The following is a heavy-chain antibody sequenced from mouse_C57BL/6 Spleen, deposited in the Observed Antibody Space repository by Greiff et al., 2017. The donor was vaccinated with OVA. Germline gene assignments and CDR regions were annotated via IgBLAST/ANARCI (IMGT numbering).Heavy chain of an antibody. V-gene: IGHV1-50*01. Sequence: VQLQQPGAELVKPGASVKLSCKASGYTFTSYWMQWVKQRPGPGLEWIGEIDPSDSYTNYNQKFKGKATLTVDTSSSTAYMQLSSLTSEDSAVYYCARGWVFDYWGQGTTLTVSS. CDR1: GYTFTSYW. CDR2: IDPSDSYT. CDR3: ARGWVFDY. J-gene: IGHJ2*01. D-gene: IGHD1-1*02.